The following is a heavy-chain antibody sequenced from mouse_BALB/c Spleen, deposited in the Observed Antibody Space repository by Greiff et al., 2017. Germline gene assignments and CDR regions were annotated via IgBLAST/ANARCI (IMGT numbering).Heavy chain of an antibody. Sequence: EVILVESGAELVKPGASVKLSCTASGFNIKDTYMHWVKQRPEQGLEWIGRIDPANGNTKYDPKFQGKATITADTSSNTAYLQLSSLTSEDTAVYYCATIYPGAMDYWGQGTSVTVSS. CDR1: GFNIKDTY. D-gene: IGHD2-1*01. V-gene: IGHV14-3*02. CDR3: ATIYPGAMDY. J-gene: IGHJ4*01. CDR2: IDPANGNT.